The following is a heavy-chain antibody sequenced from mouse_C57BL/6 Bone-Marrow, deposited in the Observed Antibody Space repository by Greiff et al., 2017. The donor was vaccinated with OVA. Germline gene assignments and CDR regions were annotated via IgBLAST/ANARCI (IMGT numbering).Heavy chain of an antibody. CDR1: GYTFTGYW. D-gene: IGHD3-1*01. V-gene: IGHV1-9*01. CDR2: ILPGSGST. CDR3: GGLRWFDD. J-gene: IGHJ3*01. Sequence: LMKPGASVKLSCKATGYTFTGYWLEWVKQWPGHGLEWIGEILPGSGSTNYNEKFKGKATFTADTPSNTAYMQVSSLTTEDSASYYCGGLRWFDDWGQGTLVTVSA.